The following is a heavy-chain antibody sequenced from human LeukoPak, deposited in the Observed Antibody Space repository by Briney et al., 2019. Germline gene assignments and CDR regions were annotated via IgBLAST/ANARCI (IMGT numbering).Heavy chain of an antibody. CDR1: GGPISSSSSY. Sequence: PSETLSLTCTVSGGPISSSSSYWGWIRQPPGKGLEWIGSIYYSGSTYYNPSLKSRVTISVDTSKNQFSLKLNSVTAADTAVYYCARLGIAAAAYFDYWGQGNLVTVSS. V-gene: IGHV4-39*01. CDR3: ARLGIAAAAYFDY. J-gene: IGHJ4*02. CDR2: IYYSGST. D-gene: IGHD6-13*01.